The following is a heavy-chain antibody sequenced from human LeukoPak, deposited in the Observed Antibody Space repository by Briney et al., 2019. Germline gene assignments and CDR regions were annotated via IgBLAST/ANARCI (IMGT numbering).Heavy chain of an antibody. CDR1: GFTFSSYE. Sequence: GGSLRLSCAASGFTFSSYEMNWVRQAPGKGLEWVSYISSSGSTIYYADSVKGRFTISRDNAKNSLYLQMNSLRAEDTAVYDCALGAPYYYYGMDVWGKGTTVTVSS. V-gene: IGHV3-48*03. CDR2: ISSSGSTI. D-gene: IGHD3-16*01. CDR3: ALGAPYYYYGMDV. J-gene: IGHJ6*04.